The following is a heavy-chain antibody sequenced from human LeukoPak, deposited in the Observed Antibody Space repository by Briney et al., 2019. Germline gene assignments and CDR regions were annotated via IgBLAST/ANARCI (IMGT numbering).Heavy chain of an antibody. J-gene: IGHJ6*02. Sequence: GGSLRLSCAASGFTFSSHWMHWVRQAPGKGLVRVSRIKSDGSSTSYADSVKGRFTISRDNAKNTLYLQMNSLRAEDTAVYYCARGNYYGMDVWGQGTTVTVSS. CDR3: ARGNYYGMDV. V-gene: IGHV3-74*01. CDR2: IKSDGSST. D-gene: IGHD3-10*01. CDR1: GFTFSSHW.